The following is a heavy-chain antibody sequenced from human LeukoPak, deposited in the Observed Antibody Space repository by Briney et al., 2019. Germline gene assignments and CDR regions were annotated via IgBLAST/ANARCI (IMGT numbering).Heavy chain of an antibody. J-gene: IGHJ4*02. CDR2: IYYSGST. V-gene: IGHV4-38-2*02. D-gene: IGHD4-17*01. Sequence: SETLSLTCTVSGYSISSGYYWGWIRQTPGKGLEWIGSIYYSGSTYYNPSLKSRVTISVDTSKNQFSLKLSSVTAADTAVYYCARGGGDYGDYGEFDYWGQGTLVTVSS. CDR1: GYSISSGYY. CDR3: ARGGGDYGDYGEFDY.